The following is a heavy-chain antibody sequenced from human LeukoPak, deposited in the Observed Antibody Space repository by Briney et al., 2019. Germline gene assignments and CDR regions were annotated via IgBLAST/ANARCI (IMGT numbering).Heavy chain of an antibody. CDR1: GFTFSSYA. CDR3: AVSNGGYGP. Sequence: GGSLRLSCAASGFTFSSYAMHWVRQAPGKGLEWVAVISYDGSNKYYADSVKGRFTNSIDNSKNTLYLQMNSLRAEDTAIYFCAVSNGGYGPWGQGALVTVSS. V-gene: IGHV3-30*07. J-gene: IGHJ5*02. D-gene: IGHD5-12*01. CDR2: ISYDGSNK.